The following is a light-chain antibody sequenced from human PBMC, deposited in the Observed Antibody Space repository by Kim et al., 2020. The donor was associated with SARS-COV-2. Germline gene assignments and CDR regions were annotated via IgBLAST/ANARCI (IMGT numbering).Light chain of an antibody. V-gene: IGKV3-15*01. CDR3: HKYNNWPYGYT. Sequence: EIVMTQSPATLSVSPGERVTLSCRASQGVSSKLAWYQQRPGQPPRLLIYDASTRATGVPARFSGSGSGTGFTLTISSLQSEDVAVYYCHKYNNWPYGYTFGQGTKLEI. CDR2: DAS. J-gene: IGKJ2*01. CDR1: QGVSSK.